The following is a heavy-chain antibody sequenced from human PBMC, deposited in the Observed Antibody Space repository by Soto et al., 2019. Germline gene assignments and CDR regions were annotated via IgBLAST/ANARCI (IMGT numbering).Heavy chain of an antibody. D-gene: IGHD1-26*01. CDR2: IIPIFGTA. J-gene: IGHJ4*02. CDR1: GGTFSSYA. CDR3: ARERGLKWDQPFDY. Sequence: QVQLVQSGAEVKKPGSSVKVSCKASGGTFSSYAISWVRQAPGQGLEWMGGIIPIFGTANYAQKFQGRVTITADESTSTAYMELSSLRSEDTAVYYCARERGLKWDQPFDYWGQGTLVTVSS. V-gene: IGHV1-69*12.